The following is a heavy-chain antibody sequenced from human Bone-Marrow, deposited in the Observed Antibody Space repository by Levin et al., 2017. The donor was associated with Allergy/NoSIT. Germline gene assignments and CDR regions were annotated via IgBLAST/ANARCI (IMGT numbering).Heavy chain of an antibody. V-gene: IGHV4-59*01. D-gene: IGHD5-12*01. CDR2: IKNSGTT. CDR3: ASLGYTISYYDYAMDV. Sequence: SQTLSLTCSVSGGSIRNSYWSWIRQAPGKGLEWIGYIKNSGTTKYNPSLNSRVTISADTSENQVSLRLTSVTAADTAVYYCASLGYTISYYDYAMDVWGQGTTVTVSS. J-gene: IGHJ6*02. CDR1: GGSIRNSY.